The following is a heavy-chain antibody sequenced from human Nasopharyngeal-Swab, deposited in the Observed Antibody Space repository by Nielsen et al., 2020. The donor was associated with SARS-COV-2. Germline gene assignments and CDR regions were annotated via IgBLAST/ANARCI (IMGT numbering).Heavy chain of an antibody. D-gene: IGHD4-17*01. J-gene: IGHJ4*02. CDR1: GFTFSSYG. CDR3: ARDHDYGDYEVPAKPFDY. V-gene: IGHV3-30*02. Sequence: GESLKISCAASGFTFSSYGMHWVRQAPGKGLEWVAFIRYDGSNKYYADSVKGRFTISRDNSKNTLYLQMNSLRAEDTAVYYCARDHDYGDYEVPAKPFDYWGQGTLVTVSS. CDR2: IRYDGSNK.